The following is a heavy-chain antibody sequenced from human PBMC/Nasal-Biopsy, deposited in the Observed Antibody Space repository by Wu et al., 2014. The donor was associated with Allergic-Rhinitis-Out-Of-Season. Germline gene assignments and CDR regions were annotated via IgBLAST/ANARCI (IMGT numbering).Heavy chain of an antibody. CDR3: GKEVAERDYFDY. Sequence: LRLSCAASGFTFSSYTMSWVRQAPGKGLEWVSTISGSGGSTYYADSVKGRFTISRDNFKNTLYLQMNSLRAEDTAIYYCGKEVAERDYFDYWGQGTLVTVSS. CDR1: GFTFSSYT. D-gene: IGHD5-24*01. CDR2: ISGSGGST. V-gene: IGHV3-23*01. J-gene: IGHJ4*02.